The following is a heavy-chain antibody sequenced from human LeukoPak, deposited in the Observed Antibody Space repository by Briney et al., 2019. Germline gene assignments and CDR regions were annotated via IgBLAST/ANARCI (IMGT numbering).Heavy chain of an antibody. CDR1: GGSISSSSYY. CDR2: IYYSGST. Sequence: SETLSLTCTVSGGSISSSSYYWGWIRQPPGKGLEWIGSIYYSGSTYYNPSLKSRVTISVDTSKNQFSLKLSSVTAADTALCYCARHLPAAILSNFDYWGQGTLVTVSS. V-gene: IGHV4-39*01. D-gene: IGHD2-2*01. CDR3: ARHLPAAILSNFDY. J-gene: IGHJ4*02.